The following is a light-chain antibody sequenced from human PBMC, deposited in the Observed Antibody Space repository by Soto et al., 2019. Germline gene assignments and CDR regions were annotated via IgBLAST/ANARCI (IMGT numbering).Light chain of an antibody. CDR1: SSDVGAYNY. Sequence: QSVLTQPASVSGSPGQSITISCAGTSSDVGAYNYVSWYQQHPGKAPKLMIFEVSDRPSGVSNRFSGSKSGNMASLTISGLQDEDEADYYCSSYTNSNTLVFGGGTKVTVL. J-gene: IGLJ2*01. CDR2: EVS. CDR3: SSYTNSNTLV. V-gene: IGLV2-14*01.